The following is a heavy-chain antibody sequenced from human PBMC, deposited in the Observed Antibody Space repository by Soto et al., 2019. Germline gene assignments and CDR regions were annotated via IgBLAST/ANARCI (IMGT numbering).Heavy chain of an antibody. Sequence: QVQLVQSGAEVKKPGSSVKVSCKASGGTFSSYTISWVRQAPGQGLEWMGRIIPILGIANYAQKFQGRVTITADNSTSTAYMELSSLRSEDTAVYYCARGGVGATTDYWGQGTLVTVSP. D-gene: IGHD1-26*01. V-gene: IGHV1-69*02. CDR3: ARGGVGATTDY. CDR1: GGTFSSYT. J-gene: IGHJ4*02. CDR2: IIPILGIA.